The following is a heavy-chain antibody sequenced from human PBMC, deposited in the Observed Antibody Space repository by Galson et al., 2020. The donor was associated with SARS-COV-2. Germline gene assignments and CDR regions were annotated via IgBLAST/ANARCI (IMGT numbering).Heavy chain of an antibody. V-gene: IGHV4-59*08. Sequence: SETLSLTCTVSGGSISSYYWSWIRQPPGKGLEWIGYIYYSGSTNYNPSLKSRVTISVDTSKNQFSLKLSSVTAADTAVYYCARYVRYSGYGNYYYYGMDVWGQGTTVTVSS. CDR3: ARYVRYSGYGNYYYYGMDV. J-gene: IGHJ6*02. CDR2: IYYSGST. D-gene: IGHD5-12*01. CDR1: GGSISSYY.